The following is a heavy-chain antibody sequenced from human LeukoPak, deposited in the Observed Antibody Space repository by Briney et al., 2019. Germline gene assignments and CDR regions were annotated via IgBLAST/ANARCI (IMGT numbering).Heavy chain of an antibody. D-gene: IGHD5-12*01. Sequence: GGSLRLSCAASGFTFSSYEMNWVRQAPGKRLEWGSYISSSGSTIYYADSVKGRFTISRDNAKNSLYLQMNSLRAEDTAVYYCARDLPRIVATMGYYGMDVWGQGTTVTVSS. CDR1: GFTFSSYE. J-gene: IGHJ6*02. CDR3: ARDLPRIVATMGYYGMDV. V-gene: IGHV3-48*03. CDR2: ISSSGSTI.